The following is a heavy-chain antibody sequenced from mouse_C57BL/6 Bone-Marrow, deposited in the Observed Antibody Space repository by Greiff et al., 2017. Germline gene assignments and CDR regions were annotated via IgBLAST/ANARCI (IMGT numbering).Heavy chain of an antibody. CDR2: ISSGSSTI. CDR1: GFTFSDYG. V-gene: IGHV5-17*01. D-gene: IGHD2-4*01. CDR3: ARAPYDDGGGAFAY. J-gene: IGHJ3*01. Sequence: EVMLVESGGGLVKPGGSLKLSCAASGFTFSDYGMHWVRQAPEKGLEWVAYISSGSSTIYYADTVKGRFTISRDNAKNTLFLQMTSLRSEDTAMYYCARAPYDDGGGAFAYWGQGTLVTVSA.